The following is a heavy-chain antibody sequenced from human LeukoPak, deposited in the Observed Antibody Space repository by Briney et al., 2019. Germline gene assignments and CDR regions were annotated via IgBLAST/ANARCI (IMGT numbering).Heavy chain of an antibody. CDR3: ARHRAKGIAYAGLEH. Sequence: SETLSLTCTVANGSMYSYYWAWFRQPPGKGLEWIGYFYRGTTNSNPSLQSRVAISVDTSTNQVSLNLNSVPDADTDVYYCARHRAKGIAYAGLEHWGRGILVSVSS. CDR2: FYRGTT. CDR1: NGSMYSYY. J-gene: IGHJ1*01. V-gene: IGHV4-59*08. D-gene: IGHD6-13*01.